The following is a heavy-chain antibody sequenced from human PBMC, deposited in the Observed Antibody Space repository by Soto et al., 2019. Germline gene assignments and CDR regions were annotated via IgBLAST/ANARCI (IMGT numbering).Heavy chain of an antibody. D-gene: IGHD3-16*01. CDR3: ARDGAFFDY. J-gene: IGHJ4*02. V-gene: IGHV1-18*01. CDR2: ISADNGNT. CDR1: GYTFTSYG. Sequence: QVQLVQSGAEVKKPGASVKVSCKASGYTFTSYGVSWVRQAPGQGLEWMGWISADNGNTNYAQKLQGRVTMTTDTAKSIAYIGLRRLRSDDTAAYDCARDGAFFDYWGQGTLVTVSS.